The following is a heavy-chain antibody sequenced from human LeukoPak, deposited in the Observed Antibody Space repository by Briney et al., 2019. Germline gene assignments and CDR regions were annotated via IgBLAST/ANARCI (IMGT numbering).Heavy chain of an antibody. Sequence: SVKVSCKASGGTFSSYAINWVRQAPGQGLEWMGGIIPIFGTANYAQKFQGRVTITADKSTSTAYMELSSLRSEDTAVYYCAREYSSSWLDIHDAFDIWGQGTMVTVSS. CDR2: IIPIFGTA. D-gene: IGHD6-13*01. CDR3: AREYSSSWLDIHDAFDI. CDR1: GGTFSSYA. V-gene: IGHV1-69*06. J-gene: IGHJ3*02.